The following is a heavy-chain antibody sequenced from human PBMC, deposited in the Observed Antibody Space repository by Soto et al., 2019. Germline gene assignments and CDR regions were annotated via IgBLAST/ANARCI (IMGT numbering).Heavy chain of an antibody. J-gene: IGHJ6*03. CDR2: IIPIFGTA. CDR1: GGSFSSNA. V-gene: IGHV1-69*13. Sequence: GTSVKVSCEASGGSFSSNAISWVRQAPGQGLEWMGGIIPIFGTANYAQKFQGRVTITADESTSTAYMELSSLRSEDTAVYYCARAPDRRITMIATSKVRRYYYYMDVWGKGTTVTVSS. D-gene: IGHD3-22*01. CDR3: ARAPDRRITMIATSKVRRYYYYMDV.